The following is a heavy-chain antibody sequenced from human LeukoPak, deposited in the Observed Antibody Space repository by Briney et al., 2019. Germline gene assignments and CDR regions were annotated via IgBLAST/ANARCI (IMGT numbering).Heavy chain of an antibody. Sequence: ASVKVSCKASGYTFTSYGISWVRQAPGQGLEWMGWISAYNGNTNYAQKLQGRVTMTTDTSTSTAYMELRSLRSDDTAVYYCARDTKAVTAIPYGMDVWGQGTTVTVSS. CDR1: GYTFTSYG. V-gene: IGHV1-18*01. CDR3: ARDTKAVTAIPYGMDV. CDR2: ISAYNGNT. J-gene: IGHJ6*02. D-gene: IGHD2-21*02.